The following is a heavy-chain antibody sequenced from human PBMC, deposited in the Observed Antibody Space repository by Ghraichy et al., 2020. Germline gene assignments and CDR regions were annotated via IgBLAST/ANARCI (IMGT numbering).Heavy chain of an antibody. D-gene: IGHD2-15*01. V-gene: IGHV4-39*01. CDR1: GGSISSDSYH. CDR2: IYYSGHS. J-gene: IGHJ5*02. Sequence: SETLSLTCTVSGGSISSDSYHWGWIRQPPGKGLEWIGSIYYSGHSYYNPSLESRVTVSVDTSKNQFSLKLNFVTAADTAVYYCARHRAVVVDATYLHWFDPWGQGTLVTVSS. CDR3: ARHRAVVVDATYLHWFDP.